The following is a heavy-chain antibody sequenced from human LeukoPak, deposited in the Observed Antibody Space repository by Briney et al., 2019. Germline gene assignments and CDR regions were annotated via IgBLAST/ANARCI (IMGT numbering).Heavy chain of an antibody. D-gene: IGHD1-7*01. V-gene: IGHV3-23*01. Sequence: GGSLRLSCAASGFTFSNHAMNWVRQAPGKGLEWVSVISAGTYYTDSVKGRFTISIDNSKNTLYLQMHSLRAKDTATYYFSKETRNSPFGYWGQGTLVTVSS. CDR2: ISAGT. CDR1: GFTFSNHA. J-gene: IGHJ4*02. CDR3: SKETRNSPFGY.